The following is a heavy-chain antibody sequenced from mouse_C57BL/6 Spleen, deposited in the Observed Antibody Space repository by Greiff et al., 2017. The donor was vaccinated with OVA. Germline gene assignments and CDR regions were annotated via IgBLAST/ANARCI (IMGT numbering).Heavy chain of an antibody. J-gene: IGHJ4*01. V-gene: IGHV1-26*01. D-gene: IGHD2-4*01. Sequence: EVQLQQSGPELVKPGASVKISCKASGYTFTDYYMNWVKQSHGKSLEWIGDINPNNGGTSYNQKFKGKATLTVDKSSSTAYMELRSLTSEDSAVYYCARVPYDYDVLYYAMDYWGQGTSVTVSS. CDR3: ARVPYDYDVLYYAMDY. CDR1: GYTFTDYY. CDR2: INPNNGGT.